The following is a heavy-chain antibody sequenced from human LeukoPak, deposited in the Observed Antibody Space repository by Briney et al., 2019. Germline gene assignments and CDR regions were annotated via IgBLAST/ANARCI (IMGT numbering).Heavy chain of an antibody. CDR1: GFTFSSYG. Sequence: GGSLRLSCAASGFTFSSYGMHWVRQAPGKGLEWVSYISSSSSSINYADSVKGRFTISRDNAKNSLYLQMSSLRAEDTAVYYCASILHSGSFYPPYWGQGTLVTVSS. J-gene: IGHJ4*02. CDR3: ASILHSGSFYPPY. CDR2: ISSSSSSI. D-gene: IGHD1-26*01. V-gene: IGHV3-48*04.